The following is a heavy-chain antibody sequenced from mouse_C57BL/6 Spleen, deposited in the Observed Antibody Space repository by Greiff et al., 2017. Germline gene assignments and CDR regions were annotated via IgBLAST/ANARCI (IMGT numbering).Heavy chain of an antibody. D-gene: IGHD2-3*01. CDR2: IDPSDSET. CDR1: GYTFTSYW. J-gene: IGHJ1*03. V-gene: IGHV1-52*01. CDR3: ASEVLYDGYYVWYFDV. Sequence: QVQLQQPGAELVRPGSSVKLSCKASGYTFTSYWMHWVKQRPIQGLEWIGNIDPSDSETHYNQKFKDKATLTVDKSSSTAYMQLSSLTSEDSAVYYCASEVLYDGYYVWYFDVWGTGTTVTVSS.